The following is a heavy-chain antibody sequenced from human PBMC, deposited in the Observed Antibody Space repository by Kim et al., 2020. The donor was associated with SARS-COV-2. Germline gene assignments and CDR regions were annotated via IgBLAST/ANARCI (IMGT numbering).Heavy chain of an antibody. Sequence: GGSLRLSCAASGFTFSTYWMYWVRQAPGKGLVWVSRINTDGSSTTYADSVKGRFTITRDNAKNTLYLQMNSLRGEDAAVYYCARGAISYVMDVWGQETTV. D-gene: IGHD2-21*01. J-gene: IGHJ6*01. CDR3: ARGAISYVMDV. CDR1: GFTFSTYW. CDR2: INTDGSST. V-gene: IGHV3-74*01.